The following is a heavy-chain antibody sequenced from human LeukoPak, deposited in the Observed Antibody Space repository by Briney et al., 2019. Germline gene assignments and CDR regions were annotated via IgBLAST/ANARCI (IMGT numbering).Heavy chain of an antibody. Sequence: PSETLSLTCTVSGGSTSSSSYYWGWIRQPPGKGLEWIGSIYYSGSTYYNPSLKSRVTISVDTSKNQFSLKLSSVTAADTAVYYCADYDSFDYWGQGTLVTVSS. CDR3: ADYDSFDY. CDR2: IYYSGST. J-gene: IGHJ4*02. D-gene: IGHD3-3*01. V-gene: IGHV4-39*01. CDR1: GGSTSSSSYY.